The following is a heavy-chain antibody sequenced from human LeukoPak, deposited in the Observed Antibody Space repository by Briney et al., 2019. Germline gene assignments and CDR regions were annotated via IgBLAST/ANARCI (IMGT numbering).Heavy chain of an antibody. J-gene: IGHJ6*02. D-gene: IGHD2-2*01. CDR3: ARQEVGYCSSTSCSLLNYGMDV. V-gene: IGHV4-59*02. Sequence: GSLRLTCAASGFTVSSNYMSWVRQAPGKGLEWIGYIYYSGSTNYNPSLKSRVTISVDTSKNQFSLKLSSVTAADTAVYYCARQEVGYCSSTSCSLLNYGMDVWGQGTTVTVSS. CDR1: GFTVSSNY. CDR2: IYYSGST.